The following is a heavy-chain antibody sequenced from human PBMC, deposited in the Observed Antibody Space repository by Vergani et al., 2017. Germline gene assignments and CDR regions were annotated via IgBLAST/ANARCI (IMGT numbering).Heavy chain of an antibody. CDR3: AKKKGYFDY. CDR1: GFTFSSYG. Sequence: QVQLVESGGGVVQPGRSLRLSCAASGFTFSSYGMHWVRQAPGKGLVWVAVISYDGSNKYYADSVKGRFTISRDNSKNTLYLQMNSLRAEDTAVYYCAKKKGYFDYWGQGTLVTVSS. CDR2: ISYDGSNK. J-gene: IGHJ4*02. V-gene: IGHV3-30*18.